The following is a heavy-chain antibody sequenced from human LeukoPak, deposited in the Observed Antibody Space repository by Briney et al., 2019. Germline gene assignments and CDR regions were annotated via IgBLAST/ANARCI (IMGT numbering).Heavy chain of an antibody. V-gene: IGHV3-23*01. J-gene: IGHJ4*02. CDR3: ASFYSSGWEPLFDY. D-gene: IGHD6-19*01. CDR1: GFTFSSYA. CDR2: ISGSGVTT. Sequence: GGSLRLSCAASGFTFSSYAMSWVRQAPGKGLEWVSAISGSGVTTYYADSVKGRFTISRDNAKNSLYLQMNSLRAEDTAVYYCASFYSSGWEPLFDYWGQGTLVTVSS.